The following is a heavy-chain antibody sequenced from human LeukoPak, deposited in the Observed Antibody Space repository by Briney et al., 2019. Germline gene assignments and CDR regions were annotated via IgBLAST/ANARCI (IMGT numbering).Heavy chain of an antibody. Sequence: PGGSLRLSCAASGFTFSSYWMHWVRQAPGKGLAWVSRIDYDGITTTYADSVKGRFTISRDNAKNTLYLQMNSLRAEDTAVYYCTHLGWFDPWGQGTLVTVSS. CDR3: THLGWFDP. CDR1: GFTFSSYW. J-gene: IGHJ5*02. CDR2: IDYDGITT. V-gene: IGHV3-74*01.